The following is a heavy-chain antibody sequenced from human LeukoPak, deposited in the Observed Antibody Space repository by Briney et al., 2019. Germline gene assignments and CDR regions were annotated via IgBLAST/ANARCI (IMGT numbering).Heavy chain of an antibody. D-gene: IGHD3-22*01. J-gene: IGHJ5*02. CDR1: GYTFTGYY. V-gene: IGHV1-2*02. CDR3: ARLYYYDSGGYKYNWFDP. CDR2: INPNSGGT. Sequence: GASVKVSCKASGYTFTGYYMHWVRQAPGQGLEWMGWINPNSGGTKYAQKFQGGVIMTRDTSISTAYMELSRLRSDDTAIYYCARLYYYDSGGYKYNWFDPWGQGTQVTVSS.